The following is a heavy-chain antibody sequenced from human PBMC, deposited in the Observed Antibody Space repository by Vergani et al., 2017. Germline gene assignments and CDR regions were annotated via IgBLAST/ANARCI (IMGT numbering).Heavy chain of an antibody. V-gene: IGHV3-23*01. CDR1: GFTFNHYA. CDR3: AKAKPRNSGYEYLYYYHAMDV. D-gene: IGHD5-12*01. CDR2: ISGSGGST. Sequence: EVQLLESGGDLVQPGGSLRLSCAASGFTFNHYAMNWVRQAPGKGLEWVSGISGSGGSTYYAGSVKGRFTISRDSSKNTLYLQMNSLSSGDTAVYYCAKAKPRNSGYEYLYYYHAMDVWGQGTTVTFSS. J-gene: IGHJ6*02.